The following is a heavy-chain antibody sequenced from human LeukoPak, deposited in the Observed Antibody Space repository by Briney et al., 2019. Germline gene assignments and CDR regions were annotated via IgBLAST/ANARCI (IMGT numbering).Heavy chain of an antibody. CDR2: IRYDGNYK. V-gene: IGHV3-30*02. D-gene: IGHD5-12*01. CDR3: AKAAEWLRSPFDY. J-gene: IGHJ4*02. Sequence: GRSLRLSCAASGFTFSTYGLHWVRQAPGKGLEWVTFIRYDGNYKYYADSVKGRFTISRDNSKNTLYLQMNSLRADDTAVYYCAKAAEWLRSPFDYWGQGTLVTVSS. CDR1: GFTFSTYG.